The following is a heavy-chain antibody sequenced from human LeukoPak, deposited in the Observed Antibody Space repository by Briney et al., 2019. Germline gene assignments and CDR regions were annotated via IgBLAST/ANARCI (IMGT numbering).Heavy chain of an antibody. Sequence: SETLSLTCTVSGGSISSYYWSWIRQPPGKGLEWIGYIYTSGSTNYNPSLKSRVTISVDTSKNQFSLKLSSVTAADTAVYYCARVSGDPYYYYYYMDVWGKGTTVTVSS. CDR3: ARVSGDPYYYYYYMDV. CDR1: GGSISSYY. CDR2: IYTSGST. D-gene: IGHD7-27*01. J-gene: IGHJ6*03. V-gene: IGHV4-4*09.